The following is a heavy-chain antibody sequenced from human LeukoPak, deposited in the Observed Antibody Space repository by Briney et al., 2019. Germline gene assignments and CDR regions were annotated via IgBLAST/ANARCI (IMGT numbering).Heavy chain of an antibody. V-gene: IGHV3-48*04. CDR1: GFTFSSYS. Sequence: GSLRLSCAASGFTFSSYSMNWVRQAPGKGLEWVSYISSSSSTIYYADSVKGRFTISRDNAKNSLYLQMNSLRAEDTAVYYCARVRGCSSTSCGAARMDVWGKGTTVTVSS. D-gene: IGHD2-2*01. CDR2: ISSSSSTI. J-gene: IGHJ6*03. CDR3: ARVRGCSSTSCGAARMDV.